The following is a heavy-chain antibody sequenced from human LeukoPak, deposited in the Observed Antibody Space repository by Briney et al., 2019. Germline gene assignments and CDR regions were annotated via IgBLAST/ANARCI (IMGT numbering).Heavy chain of an antibody. Sequence: GGSLRLSCAACGFTFRSYGMTCVGQAPGKGLEWVSEISNIATINYADSVKGRFTMSRDNSKNTLYLQMNSLRAEDTAVYYCAKNGGHPTETYYMDVWGKGTTVTVSS. CDR1: GFTFRSYG. CDR3: AKNGGHPTETYYMDV. J-gene: IGHJ6*03. D-gene: IGHD4-17*01. V-gene: IGHV3-23*01. CDR2: ISNIATI.